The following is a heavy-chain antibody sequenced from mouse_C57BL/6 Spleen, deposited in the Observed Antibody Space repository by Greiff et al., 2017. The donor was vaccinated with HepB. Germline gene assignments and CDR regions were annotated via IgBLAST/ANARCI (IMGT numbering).Heavy chain of an antibody. CDR3: ARRDEYDGGLAY. Sequence: VQLQQSGAVLVKPGASVKISCKASGYAFSSYWMNWVKQRPGTGLEWIGQIYPGDVDTNYHGKFKGKATLTADKASSPAYLQLSSLTSEDSAVYVCARRDEYDGGLAYWGQGTVVTVAA. CDR1: GYAFSSYW. J-gene: IGHJ3*01. CDR2: IYPGDVDT. D-gene: IGHD2-4*01. V-gene: IGHV1-80*01.